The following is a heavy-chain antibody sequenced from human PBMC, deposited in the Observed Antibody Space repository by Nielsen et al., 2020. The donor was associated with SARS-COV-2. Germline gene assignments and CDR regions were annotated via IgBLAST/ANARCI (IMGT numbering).Heavy chain of an antibody. D-gene: IGHD1-26*01. J-gene: IGHJ4*02. V-gene: IGHV3-13*01. CDR3: ARGAQRVTIDY. CDR2: IGTAGDT. CDR1: GFTFSSYD. Sequence: GGSLRLSCAASGFTFSSYDMHWVRQATGKGLEWVSAIGTAGDTYYPGSVKGRFTISRENAKNSLYLQMNSLRDEDTAVYYCARGAQRVTIDYWGQGTLVTSPQ.